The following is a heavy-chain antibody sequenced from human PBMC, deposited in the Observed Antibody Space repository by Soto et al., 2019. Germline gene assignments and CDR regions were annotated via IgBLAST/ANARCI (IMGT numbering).Heavy chain of an antibody. J-gene: IGHJ4*02. CDR3: AKSRYSDSSGDFYDY. Sequence: PGGSLRLSCTASGFTFGDYAMSWFRQAPGKGLEWVSGIGGSGRTTYYADSVKGRFTISRDNSNNTLFLQMNSLRAEDTAVYYCAKSRYSDSSGDFYDYWGQGTLVTVSS. CDR1: GFTFGDYA. D-gene: IGHD3-22*01. CDR2: IGGSGRTT. V-gene: IGHV3-23*01.